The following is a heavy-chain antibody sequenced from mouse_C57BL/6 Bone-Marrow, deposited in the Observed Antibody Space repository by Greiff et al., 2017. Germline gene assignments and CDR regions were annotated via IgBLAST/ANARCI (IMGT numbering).Heavy chain of an antibody. CDR2: IDPENGDT. D-gene: IGHD2-3*01. J-gene: IGHJ3*01. CDR3: TMGWLLLFAY. Sequence: VHVKQSGAELVRPGASVKLSCTASGFNIKDDYMHWVKQRPEQGLEWIGWIDPENGDTEYASKFQGKATITADTSSNTAYLQLSSLTSEDTAVYYCTMGWLLLFAYWGQGTLVTVSA. V-gene: IGHV14-4*01. CDR1: GFNIKDDY.